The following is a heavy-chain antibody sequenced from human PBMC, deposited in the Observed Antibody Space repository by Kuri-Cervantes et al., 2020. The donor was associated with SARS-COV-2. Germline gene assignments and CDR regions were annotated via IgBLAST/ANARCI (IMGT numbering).Heavy chain of an antibody. V-gene: IGHV3-74*01. CDR1: GFTFSGYW. Sequence: GGSLRLSCAASGFTFSGYWIHWVRQAPGKGLVWVSRINPDGSYTNNADSVKGRFTLSRDNAKNMLFLQMNSLRAEDTAVYYCARDPLVTIFGVVLLSYYFDYWGQGTLVTVSS. J-gene: IGHJ4*02. D-gene: IGHD3-3*01. CDR3: ARDPLVTIFGVVLLSYYFDY. CDR2: INPDGSYT.